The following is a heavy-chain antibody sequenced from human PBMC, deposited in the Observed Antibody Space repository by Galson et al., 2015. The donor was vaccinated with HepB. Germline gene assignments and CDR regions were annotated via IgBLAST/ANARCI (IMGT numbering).Heavy chain of an antibody. D-gene: IGHD3-10*01. CDR3: ARSRASRSNYLYQYFHMDV. Sequence: SLTCTVSGGSISSLSYYWVWIRQPPGKGLEWIGSIYYSGTTYYNPSLKSRVTMSVDMSKNQFSLKLSSVTAADTAVYYCARSRASRSNYLYQYFHMDVWGKGTTVTVSS. CDR2: IYYSGTT. J-gene: IGHJ6*03. V-gene: IGHV4-39*01. CDR1: GGSISSLSYY.